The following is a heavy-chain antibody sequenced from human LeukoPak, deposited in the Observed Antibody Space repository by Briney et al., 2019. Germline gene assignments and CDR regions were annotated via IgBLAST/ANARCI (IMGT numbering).Heavy chain of an antibody. V-gene: IGHV3-21*01. D-gene: IGHD4-17*01. J-gene: IGHJ4*02. Sequence: GGSLRLSCAASGFTFSCYEMNWVRQAPGKGLEWVSSISSSSSYIYYADSVKGRFTISRDNAKNSLYLQMNSLRAEDTAVYYCARDIGGVTTPFDYWGQGTLVTVSS. CDR1: GFTFSCYE. CDR2: ISSSSSYI. CDR3: ARDIGGVTTPFDY.